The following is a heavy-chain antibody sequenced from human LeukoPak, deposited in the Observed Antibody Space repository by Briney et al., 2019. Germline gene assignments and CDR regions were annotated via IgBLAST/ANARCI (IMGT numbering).Heavy chain of an antibody. CDR1: GGTFSSYA. D-gene: IGHD6-6*01. J-gene: IGHJ3*02. V-gene: IGHV1-69*19. CDR3: ARGFGRGYSSSSGGAFDI. Sequence: ASVKVSCKASGGTFSSYAISWVRQAPGQGLEWMGGIIPIFGTANYAQKFQGRVTITADESTSTAYMELSSLRSEDTAVYYCARGFGRGYSSSSGGAFDIWGQGTMVTVSS. CDR2: IIPIFGTA.